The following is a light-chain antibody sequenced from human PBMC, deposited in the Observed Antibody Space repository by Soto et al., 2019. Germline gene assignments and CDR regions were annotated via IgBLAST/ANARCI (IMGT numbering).Light chain of an antibody. CDR3: LQDYNYPRT. V-gene: IGKV1-6*01. CDR2: DAS. Sequence: IQMTQARSSLSASVGDRVTITCQATQDIRKYLNWYQQKPGKAPKLLIYDASSLESGVPSRFSGSGSGTEFTLTISSLQPDDFATYYCLQDYNYPRTFGQGTKVDIK. CDR1: QDIRKY. J-gene: IGKJ1*01.